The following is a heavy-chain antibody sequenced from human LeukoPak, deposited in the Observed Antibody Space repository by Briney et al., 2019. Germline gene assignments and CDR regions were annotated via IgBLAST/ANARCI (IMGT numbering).Heavy chain of an antibody. J-gene: IGHJ4*02. V-gene: IGHV3-7*03. CDR1: RFTFSNYW. D-gene: IGHD3-10*02. CDR2: IKEDGSEK. CDR3: AKDLETTMYYFDY. Sequence: GGSLRLSCAASRFTFSNYWMTWVRQAPGKGLEWVAYIKEDGSEKYYVDSVKGRFTISRDNAKNSLYLQMNNLRAEDTAVYYCAKDLETTMYYFDYWGQGTLVTVSS.